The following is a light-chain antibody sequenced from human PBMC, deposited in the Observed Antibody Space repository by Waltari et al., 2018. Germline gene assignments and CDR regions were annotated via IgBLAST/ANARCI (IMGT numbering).Light chain of an antibody. V-gene: IGKV3-20*01. Sequence: ELVLPQSPGTLSLSPGETATLSCRASQSVRGTLAWYQQKPGQAPRLLIYGASSRATGIPDRFSGSGSGTDFSLTISRLEPEDFAVYYCQHYVRLPATFGQGTRVEIK. J-gene: IGKJ1*01. CDR1: QSVRGT. CDR3: QHYVRLPAT. CDR2: GAS.